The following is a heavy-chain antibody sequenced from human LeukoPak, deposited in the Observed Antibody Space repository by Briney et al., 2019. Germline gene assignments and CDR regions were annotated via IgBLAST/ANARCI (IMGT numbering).Heavy chain of an antibody. CDR2: IYSSGST. Sequence: SETLSLTCTVSGGSISSYRWNWIRQPAGKGLEWIGRIYSSGSTNYNPSLKSRVTISVDRSKNQFSLKLSSVTAADTAVYYCARDVVSGSFDYWGRGTLVTVSS. J-gene: IGHJ4*02. CDR3: ARDVVSGSFDY. D-gene: IGHD6-19*01. CDR1: GGSISSYR. V-gene: IGHV4-4*07.